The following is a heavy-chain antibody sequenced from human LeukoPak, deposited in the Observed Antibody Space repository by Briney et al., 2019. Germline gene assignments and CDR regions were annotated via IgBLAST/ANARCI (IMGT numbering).Heavy chain of an antibody. CDR2: INHSGST. V-gene: IGHV4-34*01. CDR1: GGSFSGYY. J-gene: IGHJ5*02. CDR3: ARGGDIVVVVAASPLVGWFDP. D-gene: IGHD2-15*01. Sequence: PSETLSLTCAVYGGSFSGYYWSWIRQPPGKGLEWIGEINHSGSTNYNPSLKSRVTISVDTSKNQFSLKLSSVTAADTAVYYCARGGDIVVVVAASPLVGWFDPWGQGTLVTVSS.